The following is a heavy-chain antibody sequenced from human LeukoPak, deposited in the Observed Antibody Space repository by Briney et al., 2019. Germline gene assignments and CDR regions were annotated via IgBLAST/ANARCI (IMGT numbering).Heavy chain of an antibody. Sequence: PGGSLRLSCAASGFTFSSYWMSWVRQAPGKGLEWVANIKQDGSEKYYVDSVKGRFTISRDNAKNSLYLQMNSLRAEDTAVYYCARERVGAKTNWFDPWGQGTLVTVSS. CDR2: IKQDGSEK. J-gene: IGHJ5*02. V-gene: IGHV3-7*01. D-gene: IGHD1-26*01. CDR1: GFTFSSYW. CDR3: ARERVGAKTNWFDP.